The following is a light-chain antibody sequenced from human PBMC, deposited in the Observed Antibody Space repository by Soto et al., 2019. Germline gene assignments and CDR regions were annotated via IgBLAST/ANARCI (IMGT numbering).Light chain of an antibody. Sequence: QSVLTQPPSVSAAPGQKVTISCSGSRSNIGSNDVSWYRHLPGTAPKLLIYEDNKRPSGIPDRFSGSKSGTSATLGITGLQTGDEADYYCGTWDRSLSGGNVVFGGGTKVTVL. J-gene: IGLJ2*01. CDR1: RSNIGSND. CDR2: EDN. CDR3: GTWDRSLSGGNVV. V-gene: IGLV1-51*02.